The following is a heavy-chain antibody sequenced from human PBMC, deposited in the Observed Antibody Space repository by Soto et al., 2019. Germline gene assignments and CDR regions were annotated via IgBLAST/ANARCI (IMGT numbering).Heavy chain of an antibody. D-gene: IGHD6-13*01. CDR1: GFSFSSYA. Sequence: GGSLRLSCAASGFSFSSYAMSWVRQAPGKGLEWVSAITGSGGDSYHADSVKGRFTISRDNTKNTLYMQMNSLRAEDTAVYYCAKGSASSRPYYFDYWGQGTPVTGLL. V-gene: IGHV3-23*01. J-gene: IGHJ4*02. CDR3: AKGSASSRPYYFDY. CDR2: ITGSGGDS.